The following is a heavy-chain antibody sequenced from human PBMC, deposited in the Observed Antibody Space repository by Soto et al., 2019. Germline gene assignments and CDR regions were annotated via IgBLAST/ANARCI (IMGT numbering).Heavy chain of an antibody. CDR3: AKVILVRGVYYYYGMDV. J-gene: IGHJ6*02. Sequence: GGSLRLSCAASGFTFSSYAMSWVRQAPGKGLEWVSAISGSGGSTYYADSVKGRFTIPRDNSKNTLYLQMNSLRAEDTAVYYCAKVILVRGVYYYYGMDVWGQGTTVTVSS. CDR1: GFTFSSYA. D-gene: IGHD3-10*01. V-gene: IGHV3-23*01. CDR2: ISGSGGST.